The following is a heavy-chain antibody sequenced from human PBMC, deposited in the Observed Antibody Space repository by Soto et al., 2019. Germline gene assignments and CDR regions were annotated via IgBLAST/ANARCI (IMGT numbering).Heavy chain of an antibody. Sequence: SLRLSCAASGFTFDDYAMHWVRQAPGKGLEWVSGISWNSGNIGYADSVKGRFTISRDNAKISLYLQMNSLRAEDTALYYCAKGMDYSPSYDYWGQGTLVTVSS. CDR3: AKGMDYSPSYDY. D-gene: IGHD4-4*01. CDR2: ISWNSGNI. J-gene: IGHJ4*02. CDR1: GFTFDDYA. V-gene: IGHV3-9*01.